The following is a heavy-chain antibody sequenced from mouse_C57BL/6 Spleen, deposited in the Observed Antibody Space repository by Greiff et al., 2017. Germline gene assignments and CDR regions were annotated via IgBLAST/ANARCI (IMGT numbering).Heavy chain of an antibody. CDR1: GYTFTSYW. Sequence: QVQLQQPGAELVKPGASVKLSCKASGYTFTSYWMHWVKQRPGQGLEWIGMIHPNSGSTNYNEKFKSKATLTVDKSSSTAYMQLSSLTSEDSVVYYCARSYGYDGGFAYWGQGTLVTVSA. D-gene: IGHD2-2*01. CDR3: ARSYGYDGGFAY. J-gene: IGHJ3*01. V-gene: IGHV1-64*01. CDR2: IHPNSGST.